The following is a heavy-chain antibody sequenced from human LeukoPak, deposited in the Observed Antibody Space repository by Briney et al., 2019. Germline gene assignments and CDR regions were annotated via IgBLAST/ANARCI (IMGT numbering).Heavy chain of an antibody. Sequence: PTETLSLTCTVSGYSISSGYYWAWIRQPPGKGLEWIWSIYHSGSTYYNPSLKSRVTISIATSKSQFSLNLSSVTAADTAVYFCARDPDYYDPGYWGQGTLVTVSS. J-gene: IGHJ4*02. V-gene: IGHV4-38-2*02. CDR1: GYSISSGYY. CDR2: IYHSGST. CDR3: ARDPDYYDPGY. D-gene: IGHD3-22*01.